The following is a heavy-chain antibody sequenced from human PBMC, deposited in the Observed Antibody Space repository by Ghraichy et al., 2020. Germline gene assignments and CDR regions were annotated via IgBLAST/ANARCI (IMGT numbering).Heavy chain of an antibody. CDR2: IHHTGVT. CDR3: ARQVTGSLQWVYEV. V-gene: IGHV4-39*07. D-gene: IGHD3-3*01. CDR1: GGSISTNSFY. J-gene: IGHJ4*02. Sequence: SETLSLTCTVSGGSISTNSFYWGWIRQPPGKGLEWIGTIHHTGVTFYNPSLKSRVSMSTDTSKNQFSLRLTSVNAADTAMYFCARQVTGSLQWVYEVWGQGTLVTVSS.